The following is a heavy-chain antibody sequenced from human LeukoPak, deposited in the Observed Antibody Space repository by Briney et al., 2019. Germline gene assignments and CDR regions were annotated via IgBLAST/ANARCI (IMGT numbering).Heavy chain of an antibody. Sequence: SQTLSLTCTVSGGSISSGGYYWSWIRQHPGKGLEWIGYIYYSGSTYYNPSLKSRVTISVDTSKNQFSLKLSSVTAADTAVYYCARVGQLWQTLDYWGQGTLVTVSS. V-gene: IGHV4-31*03. CDR1: GGSISSGGYY. J-gene: IGHJ4*02. CDR2: IYYSGST. D-gene: IGHD5-18*01. CDR3: ARVGQLWQTLDY.